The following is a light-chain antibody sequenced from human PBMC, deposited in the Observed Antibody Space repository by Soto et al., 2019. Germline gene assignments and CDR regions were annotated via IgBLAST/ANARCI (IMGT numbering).Light chain of an antibody. V-gene: IGKV3-15*01. CDR2: GVS. CDR1: QSVTSN. J-gene: IGKJ4*01. CDR3: QQYSQWPLT. Sequence: DIVLTQSPGTLSLSPGERATLSCRASQSVTSNLAWYQQKPGQAPRLLMYGVSTRATGIPARFGGSGSATEFTLTISSLQSEDFAVYYCQQYSQWPLTFGGGTKVDIK.